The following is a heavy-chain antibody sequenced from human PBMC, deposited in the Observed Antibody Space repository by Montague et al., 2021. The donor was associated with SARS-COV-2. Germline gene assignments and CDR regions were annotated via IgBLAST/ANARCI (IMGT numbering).Heavy chain of an antibody. Sequence: SETLSLTCSVSGGSISSYYWGWIRQSPGRGLEWIGYIFYSGITDYNPSLKSRVTISIDMSKNQFSLQLNSVTAADSAVYYCARTGYNWNDCFDTWGQGTPVTVSS. CDR1: GGSISSYY. CDR2: IFYSGIT. J-gene: IGHJ5*02. V-gene: IGHV4-59*13. D-gene: IGHD1-20*01. CDR3: ARTGYNWNDCFDT.